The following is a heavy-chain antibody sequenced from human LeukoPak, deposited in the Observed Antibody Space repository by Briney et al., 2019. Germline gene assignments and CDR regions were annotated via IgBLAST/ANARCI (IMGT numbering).Heavy chain of an antibody. Sequence: GGSLRLSCAASGFTFRNYWMSWVRQAPGTGLEWVANIKQDGSDRNYVTSVRGRFTISRDNAESSLYLQMNSLRVEDTAVYYCVRNLAVAGTCFDSWGQGTLVTVSS. CDR1: GFTFRNYW. V-gene: IGHV3-7*03. CDR2: IKQDGSDR. CDR3: VRNLAVAGTCFDS. D-gene: IGHD6-19*01. J-gene: IGHJ4*02.